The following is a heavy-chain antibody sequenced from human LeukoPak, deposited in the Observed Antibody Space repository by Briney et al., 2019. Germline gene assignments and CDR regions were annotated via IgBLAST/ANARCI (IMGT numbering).Heavy chain of an antibody. D-gene: IGHD6-19*01. Sequence: GGSLRLSCAASGFTFTTYSMIWVRQAPGKGLEWVSSISSSSSNIYYADSVKGRFTISRDNAKNSLYLQMNSLRAEDTAVYYCAGFSGPDAFDIWGQGTMVTVSS. CDR1: GFTFTTYS. CDR2: ISSSSSNI. CDR3: AGFSGPDAFDI. V-gene: IGHV3-21*01. J-gene: IGHJ3*02.